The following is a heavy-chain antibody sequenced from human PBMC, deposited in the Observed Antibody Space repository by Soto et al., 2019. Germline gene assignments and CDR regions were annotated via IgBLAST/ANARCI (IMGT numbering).Heavy chain of an antibody. J-gene: IGHJ4*02. CDR2: ISWNGAAT. CDR3: ANLPLDGAGFDC. D-gene: IGHD3-10*01. CDR1: GFTFADCD. V-gene: IGHV3-9*01. Sequence: EVHLVESGGGLVQPGGSLRLSCAASGFTFADCDIHGVWQAPGKGLEWVSGISWNGAATGYVDSVKGRFSISRDNTQNTLYLPMDSLRSADTDVYDCANLPLDGAGFDCWGQGTMVTVSS.